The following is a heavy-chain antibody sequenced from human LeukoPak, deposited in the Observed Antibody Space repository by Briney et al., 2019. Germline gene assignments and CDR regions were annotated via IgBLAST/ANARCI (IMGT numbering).Heavy chain of an antibody. CDR1: GDSVSSGAY. D-gene: IGHD5-24*01. J-gene: IGHJ4*02. Sequence: SETLSLTCTISGDSVSSGAYWSWIRQYPGKGLEWIGYIYYSRKVHYRTSMKSRVGISEDRPNNPSSMRLSCVTAAGTAVYYCARGEYVEMATIDAHFDYWGQGTLVTVSP. CDR2: IYYSRKV. V-gene: IGHV4-31*03. CDR3: ARGEYVEMATIDAHFDY.